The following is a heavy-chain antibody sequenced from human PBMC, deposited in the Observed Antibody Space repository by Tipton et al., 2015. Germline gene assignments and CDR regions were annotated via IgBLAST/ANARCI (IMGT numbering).Heavy chain of an antibody. CDR1: GFTFSSYW. J-gene: IGHJ3*02. CDR2: IKQDGSEK. Sequence: SLSLSCAASGFTFSSYWMSWVRQAPGKGLEWVANIKQDGSEKYYVDSVKGRFTISRDNAKNPLYLQMNSLRAEHTAVYYCARDSAARRAFDIWGRGTMVTVSS. CDR3: ARDSAARRAFDI. D-gene: IGHD6-6*01. V-gene: IGHV3-7*03.